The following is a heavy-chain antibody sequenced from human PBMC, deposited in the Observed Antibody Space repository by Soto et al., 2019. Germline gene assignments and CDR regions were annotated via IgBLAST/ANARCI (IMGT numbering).Heavy chain of an antibody. CDR3: AHRPRRIVGATGSGSNTDYFDY. D-gene: IGHD1-26*01. Sequence: QITLKESGPTLVKPTQTLTLTCTFSGFSLSTSGVGVGWIRQPPGKALEWLALIYWDDDKRYSPSLKSRLTITKDTSINQVVLTMTNMDPVDTATYYCAHRPRRIVGATGSGSNTDYFDYWGQGTLVTVSS. V-gene: IGHV2-5*02. CDR2: IYWDDDK. CDR1: GFSLSTSGVG. J-gene: IGHJ4*02.